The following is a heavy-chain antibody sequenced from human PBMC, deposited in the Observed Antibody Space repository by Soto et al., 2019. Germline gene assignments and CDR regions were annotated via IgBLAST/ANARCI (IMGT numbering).Heavy chain of an antibody. Sequence: EGQLVESGGGLVQPGGSLRLSCAASGFTISSYSMNWVRQAPRKGLEWVSYISSSSSTIYYAESVKGRLTISRDNATNSLYLQMNSLRDEDTAVYYCAREGSPFDYWGQGTLVTVSS. V-gene: IGHV3-48*02. J-gene: IGHJ4*02. CDR2: ISSSSSTI. CDR3: AREGSPFDY. CDR1: GFTISSYS.